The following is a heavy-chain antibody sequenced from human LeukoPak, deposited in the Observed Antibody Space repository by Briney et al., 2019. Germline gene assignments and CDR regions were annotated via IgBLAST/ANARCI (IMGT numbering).Heavy chain of an antibody. CDR1: GFTFSSYS. D-gene: IGHD4-11*01. CDR2: ISSGSGTI. CDR3: ARAQKYSYDAFDI. V-gene: IGHV3-48*04. J-gene: IGHJ3*02. Sequence: GGSLRLSCAASGFTFSSYSMNWVRQAPGKGLEYVSYISSGSGTIYYADSVQGRFTISRGNAKNSLYLQMNSLSAEDTAVYYCARAQKYSYDAFDIWGQGTMVTVSS.